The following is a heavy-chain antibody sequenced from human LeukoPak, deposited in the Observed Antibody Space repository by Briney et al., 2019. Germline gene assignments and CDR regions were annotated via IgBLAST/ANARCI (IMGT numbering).Heavy chain of an antibody. D-gene: IGHD3-22*01. CDR3: ARVPPSYYYDSSGSDY. V-gene: IGHV1-2*04. J-gene: IGHJ4*02. Sequence: ASVKVSCKASGYTFTGYYMHWVRQAPGQGLEWMGWINPNSGGTNYGQKFQGWVTMTRDTSISTAYMELSSLRSEDTAVYYCARVPPSYYYDSSGSDYWGQGTLVTVSS. CDR1: GYTFTGYY. CDR2: INPNSGGT.